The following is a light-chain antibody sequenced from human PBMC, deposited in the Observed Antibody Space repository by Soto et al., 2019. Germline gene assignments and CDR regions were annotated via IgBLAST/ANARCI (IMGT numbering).Light chain of an antibody. CDR1: SSDVGSYNL. CDR3: CSYAGSSSYV. V-gene: IGLV2-23*01. CDR2: EGS. Sequence: QSVLTKPASVSLSPGHSITISCTGPSSDVGSYNLVSWYQQHPDKAPKLMIYEGSKRPSGVSNRFSGSKSGNTASLTISGLQAEDEADYYCCSYAGSSSYVFGTGTKVTVL. J-gene: IGLJ1*01.